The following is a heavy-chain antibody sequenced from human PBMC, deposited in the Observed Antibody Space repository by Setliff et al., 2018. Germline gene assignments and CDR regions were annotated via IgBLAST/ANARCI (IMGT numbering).Heavy chain of an antibody. V-gene: IGHV1-18*01. J-gene: IGHJ4*02. CDR1: GYTFRNSA. CDR2: ISVYNGDT. D-gene: IGHD5-18*01. Sequence: ASVKVSCKASGYTFRNSAFAWVRQAPGQGLEWVGWISVYNGDTNYAQKFQGRVTLTTDTSTSTAHMELRSLTSDDSAFYYCARAPSVELVTIRTNSWFTYWGQGTRVPSPQ. CDR3: ARAPSVELVTIRTNSWFTY.